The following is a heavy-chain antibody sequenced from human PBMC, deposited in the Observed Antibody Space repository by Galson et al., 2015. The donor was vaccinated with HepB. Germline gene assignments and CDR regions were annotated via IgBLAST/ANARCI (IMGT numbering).Heavy chain of an antibody. CDR3: ARSEPRTWHNFDY. J-gene: IGHJ4*02. D-gene: IGHD1-14*01. Sequence: SLRLSCATSGFTFSGYTMHWVRQAPGRGMEWVAVISQDGGITHHADSVKGRFTISRDNSKNTLYLQMNSLRTEDTAVFYCARSEPRTWHNFDYWGQGTLVTVSS. CDR1: GFTFSGYT. CDR2: ISQDGGIT. V-gene: IGHV3-30*04.